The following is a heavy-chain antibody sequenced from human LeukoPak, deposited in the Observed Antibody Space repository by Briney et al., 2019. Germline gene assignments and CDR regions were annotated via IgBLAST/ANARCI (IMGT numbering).Heavy chain of an antibody. J-gene: IGHJ4*02. CDR2: INPNSDGT. Sequence: ASVKVSCKASGYTFTGYYMHWVRQAPGQELEWMGWINPNSDGTNYAQKFQGRVTMTRDTSISTAYMELSRLRSDDTAVYYCARLGKQQLLYYFDYWGQGTLVTVSS. D-gene: IGHD6-13*01. V-gene: IGHV1-2*02. CDR1: GYTFTGYY. CDR3: ARLGKQQLLYYFDY.